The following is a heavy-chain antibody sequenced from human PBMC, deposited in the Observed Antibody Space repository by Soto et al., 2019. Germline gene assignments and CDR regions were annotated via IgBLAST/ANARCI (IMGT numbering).Heavy chain of an antibody. Sequence: PXESLRLSCAASSFTFNDYYMSWIRQAAGKGLEWVSYISSSGSTIYYADSVKGRFTISRDNAKNSLYLQMNSLRAEDTAVYYCARANGRIKIFGVVIPNWFDPWGQGTLVTVSS. J-gene: IGHJ5*02. V-gene: IGHV3-11*01. CDR2: ISSSGSTI. CDR3: ARANGRIKIFGVVIPNWFDP. D-gene: IGHD3-3*01. CDR1: SFTFNDYY.